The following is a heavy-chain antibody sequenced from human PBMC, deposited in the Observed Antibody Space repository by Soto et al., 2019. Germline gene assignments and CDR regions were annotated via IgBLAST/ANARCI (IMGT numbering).Heavy chain of an antibody. Sequence: PSETLSLTCAVYGGSFSGYYWSWIRQPPGKGLEWIGEINHSGSTNYNPSLKSRVTISVDTSKNQFSLKLSSVTAADTAVYYCAREGLVDTAMAHFDYWGQGTLVTSPQ. D-gene: IGHD5-18*01. CDR3: AREGLVDTAMAHFDY. CDR2: INHSGST. J-gene: IGHJ4*02. V-gene: IGHV4-34*01. CDR1: GGSFSGYY.